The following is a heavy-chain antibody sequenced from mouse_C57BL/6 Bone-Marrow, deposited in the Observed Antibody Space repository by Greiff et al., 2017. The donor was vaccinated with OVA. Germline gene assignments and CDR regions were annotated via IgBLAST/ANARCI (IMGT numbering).Heavy chain of an antibody. CDR2: IYPGSGNT. Sequence: QVHVKQSGAELVRPGASVKLSCKASGYTFTDYYINWVKQRPGQGLEWIARIYPGSGNTYYNEKFKGKATLTAEKSSSTAYMQLSSLTSEDSAVYFCARRENSSYWYFDVWGTGTTVTVSS. CDR1: GYTFTDYY. V-gene: IGHV1-76*01. CDR3: ARRENSSYWYFDV. J-gene: IGHJ1*03.